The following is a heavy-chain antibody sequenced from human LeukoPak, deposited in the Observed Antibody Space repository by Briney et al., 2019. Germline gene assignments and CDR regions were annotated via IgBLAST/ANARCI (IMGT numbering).Heavy chain of an antibody. CDR2: IYSGGST. V-gene: IGHV3-53*01. CDR3: ARAKPKNMVRGLIMRRESRYYFDY. CDR1: GFTVSSNY. Sequence: PGGSLRLSCAASGFTVSSNYMSWVRQAPGKGLEWVSVIYSGGSTYYADSVKGRFTISRDNSKSTLYIQMNSLRAEDTAVYHCARAKPKNMVRGLIMRRESRYYFDYWGQGTLVTVSS. D-gene: IGHD3-10*01. J-gene: IGHJ4*02.